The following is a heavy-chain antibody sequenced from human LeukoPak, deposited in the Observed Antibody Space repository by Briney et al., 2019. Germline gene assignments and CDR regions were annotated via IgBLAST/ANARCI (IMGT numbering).Heavy chain of an antibody. CDR3: ARSFFYGERATEQYRFFFWFDP. Sequence: ASVKVSCKASGYTFTSYGISWVRQAPGQGLEWMGWISAYNGNTNYAQKIQGRVTMTTDTSTSTAYMELRSLRSDDTAVYYCARSFFYGERATEQYRFFFWFDPWGQGTLVTVSS. D-gene: IGHD3-3*01. CDR1: GYTFTSYG. V-gene: IGHV1-18*01. J-gene: IGHJ5*02. CDR2: ISAYNGNT.